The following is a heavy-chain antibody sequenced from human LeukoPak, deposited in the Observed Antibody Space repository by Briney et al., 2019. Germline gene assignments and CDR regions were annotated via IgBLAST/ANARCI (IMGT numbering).Heavy chain of an antibody. D-gene: IGHD3-9*01. CDR1: GFIFSNYA. CDR3: AKWGDYDIVTGYYDSDY. CDR2: ITGSDDIT. J-gene: IGHJ4*02. Sequence: GASLRLSCAASGFIFSNYAMSWVRQAPGKGLEWVSAITGSDDITYYADSVKGRFTISRDNSKNTLYLQANSLRAEDTAIYYCAKWGDYDIVTGYYDSDYWGQGTLVTVSS. V-gene: IGHV3-23*01.